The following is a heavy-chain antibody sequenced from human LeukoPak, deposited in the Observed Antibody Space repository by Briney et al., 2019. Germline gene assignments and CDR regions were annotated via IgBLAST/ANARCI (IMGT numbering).Heavy chain of an antibody. V-gene: IGHV1-8*01. D-gene: IGHD3-9*01. Sequence: ASVKVSRKASGYTFTSYDINWVRQATGQGLEWMGWMNPNSGNTGYAQKFQGRVTMTRNTSISTAYMELSSLRSEDTAVYYCARRYYDILTGYSEYYYYYYMDVWGKGTTVTISS. CDR1: GYTFTSYD. CDR3: ARRYYDILTGYSEYYYYYYMDV. CDR2: MNPNSGNT. J-gene: IGHJ6*03.